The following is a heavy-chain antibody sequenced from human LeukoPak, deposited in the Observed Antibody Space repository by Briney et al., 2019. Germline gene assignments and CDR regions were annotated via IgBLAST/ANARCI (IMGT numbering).Heavy chain of an antibody. J-gene: IGHJ4*02. D-gene: IGHD5-24*01. CDR3: ARLRRDGYNYYFDY. Sequence: SETLSLTCTASGGTVSSYYLSWIRQPPGKGLEWIGYIYYSGSTNYNPSLKSRVTISVDTSKNQFSLKLSPVTAADTAVYYCARLRRDGYNYYFDYWGQGTLVTVSS. CDR1: GGTVSSYY. CDR2: IYYSGST. V-gene: IGHV4-59*02.